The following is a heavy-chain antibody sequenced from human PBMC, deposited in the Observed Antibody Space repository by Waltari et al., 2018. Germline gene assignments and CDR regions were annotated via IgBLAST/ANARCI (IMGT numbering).Heavy chain of an antibody. J-gene: IGHJ4*02. V-gene: IGHV3-33*01. CDR2: IWYDGSNK. CDR1: GFTLSSYG. CDR3: ATYYYDSSGYWG. D-gene: IGHD3-22*01. Sequence: QVQLVESGGGVVQPGRSLRLSCAASGFTLSSYGMHLVRQAPGKGLEWVSVIWYDGSNKYYADSVKGRFTISRDNSKNTLYLQMNSLRAEDTAVYYCATYYYDSSGYWGWGQGTLVTVSS.